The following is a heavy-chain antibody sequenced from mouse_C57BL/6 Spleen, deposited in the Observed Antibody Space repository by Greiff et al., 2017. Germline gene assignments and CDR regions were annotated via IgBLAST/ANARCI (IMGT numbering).Heavy chain of an antibody. CDR1: GFNIKDDY. CDR3: TRGNYDGPFDY. V-gene: IGHV14-4*01. D-gene: IGHD2-1*01. J-gene: IGHJ2*01. Sequence: EVQLQQSGAELVRPGASVKLSCTASGFNIKDDYMHWVKQRPEQGLEWIGWIDPENGDTEYASKFQGKATITADTSSNTAYLQLSSLTSEDTAVYYCTRGNYDGPFDYWGQGTTLTVSS. CDR2: IDPENGDT.